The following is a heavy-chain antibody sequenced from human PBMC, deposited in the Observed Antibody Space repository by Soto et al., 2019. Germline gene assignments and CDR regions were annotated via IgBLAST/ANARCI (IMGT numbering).Heavy chain of an antibody. CDR3: ASLYYYGMDV. CDR1: GFTFSSYE. V-gene: IGHV3-48*03. J-gene: IGHJ6*02. CDR2: ISSSGSTI. Sequence: GGSLRLSCAASGFTFSSYEMNWVRQAPGKGLEWVSYISSSGSTIYYADSVKGRFTISRDNAKNSLYLQMNSLRAEDTAVYYCASLYYYGMDVWGQGTTVTVSS.